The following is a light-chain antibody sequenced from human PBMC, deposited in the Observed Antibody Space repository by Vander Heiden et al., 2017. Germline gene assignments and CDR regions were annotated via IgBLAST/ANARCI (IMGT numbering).Light chain of an antibody. CDR3: ETWDRSLRAVV. CDR1: NSNIGNSY. J-gene: IGLJ2*01. CDR2: ENN. Sequence: QPVLTQPPSVSAAPRQQEPISCSGSNSNIGNSYVSWYQQLPGTAPKLLIYENNERPSGIPDRFSGSKSGTSATLGITGLQTGDEADYYCETWDRSLRAVVFGGGTKLTVL. V-gene: IGLV1-51*02.